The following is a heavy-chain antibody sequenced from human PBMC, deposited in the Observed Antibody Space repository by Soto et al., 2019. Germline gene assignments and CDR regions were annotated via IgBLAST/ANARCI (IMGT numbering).Heavy chain of an antibody. J-gene: IGHJ4*01. CDR3: AKVPAHLNSDSSGYYDGY. D-gene: IGHD3-22*01. CDR2: ISGSGAGT. Sequence: EVQLLESGGGLVQPGGSLRLSCAASGFTFSSYAMSWVRQAPGKGLEWVSDISGSGAGTYYADSVKGRFTISRDNSKNTLYLQMNRLSDEDTAVYYGAKVPAHLNSDSSGYYDGYWGQGALV. V-gene: IGHV3-23*01. CDR1: GFTFSSYA.